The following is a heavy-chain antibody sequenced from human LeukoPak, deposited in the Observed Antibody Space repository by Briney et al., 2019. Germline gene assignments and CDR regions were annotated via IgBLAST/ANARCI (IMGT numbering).Heavy chain of an antibody. CDR1: GGSISSYY. CDR3: ARAPAAGDAFDI. J-gene: IGHJ3*02. CDR2: IYYSGST. V-gene: IGHV4-59*12. D-gene: IGHD6-13*01. Sequence: SETLSLTCTVSGGSISSYYWSWIRQPAGKGLEWIGYIYYSGSTNYNPSLKSRVTISVDTSKNQFSLKLSSVTAADTAVYYCARAPAAGDAFDIWGQGTMVTVSS.